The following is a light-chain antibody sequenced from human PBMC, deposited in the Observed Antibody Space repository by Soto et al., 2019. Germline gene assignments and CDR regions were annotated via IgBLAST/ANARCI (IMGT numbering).Light chain of an antibody. CDR1: STDVGAYAF. J-gene: IGLJ3*02. CDR2: DVF. Sequence: QSVLTHPASVSGSPGQSITISCTGTSTDVGAYAFVSWYQQHPGKAPKLMVYDVFNRPSGVSNRFSGSKSGSTASLTISGLQAEDEADDYCSSFTGSTSVVFGGGTKLTVL. CDR3: SSFTGSTSVV. V-gene: IGLV2-14*01.